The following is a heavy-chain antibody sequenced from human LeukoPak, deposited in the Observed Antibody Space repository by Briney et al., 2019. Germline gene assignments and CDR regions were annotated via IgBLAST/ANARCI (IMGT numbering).Heavy chain of an antibody. Sequence: GGSLRLSCAASGFTFSSYAMNWVRQAPGKGLEWVSTISGSGGSTYYADSVKGRFTISRDNSKNTLYLQMNSLRAEDTAVYYCAKAYSSGGPGHYFDYWGQGTLVTVSS. CDR2: ISGSGGST. D-gene: IGHD6-19*01. V-gene: IGHV3-23*01. CDR1: GFTFSSYA. J-gene: IGHJ4*02. CDR3: AKAYSSGGPGHYFDY.